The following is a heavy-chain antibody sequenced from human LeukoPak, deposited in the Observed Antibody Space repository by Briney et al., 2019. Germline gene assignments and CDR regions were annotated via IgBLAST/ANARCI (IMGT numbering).Heavy chain of an antibody. CDR3: ARATGFDY. J-gene: IGHJ4*02. V-gene: IGHV1-2*02. CDR2: INPKSGGT. CDR1: GYTFTDYY. D-gene: IGHD1-1*01. Sequence: ASVKVSRKASGYTFTDYYMHWVRQAPGQGLEWMGWINPKSGGTNYAQKFQGRVSMTRDTSISTAYMELSRLTSDDTAVYHCARATGFDYWGQGTLVTVSS.